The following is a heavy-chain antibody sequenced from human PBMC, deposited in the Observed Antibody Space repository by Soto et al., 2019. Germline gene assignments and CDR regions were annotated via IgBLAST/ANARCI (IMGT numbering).Heavy chain of an antibody. CDR3: ARGPGYSGYDWAQGYYGMDV. CDR1: GGSFSGYY. CDR2: INHSGST. Sequence: SETLSLTCAVYGGSFSGYYWSWLHQPPGQGLEWIGEINHSGSTNYNPSLKSRVTISVDTSKNQFSLKLSSVTAADTAVYYCARGPGYSGYDWAQGYYGMDVWGQGTTVT. D-gene: IGHD5-12*01. V-gene: IGHV4-34*01. J-gene: IGHJ6*02.